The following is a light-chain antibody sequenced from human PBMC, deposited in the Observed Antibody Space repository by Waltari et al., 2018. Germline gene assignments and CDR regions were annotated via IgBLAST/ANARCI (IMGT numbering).Light chain of an antibody. J-gene: IGKJ1*01. Sequence: EIVLTQSPGTLSLSPGERATLSCGASQSVSRALVWYQQKPGQAPRLLIYDASRRATGIPDRFSGSGSGTDFSLTISRLEPEDSAVYYCQKYERLPATFGQGTKVEI. CDR1: QSVSRA. CDR3: QKYERLPAT. V-gene: IGKV3-20*01. CDR2: DAS.